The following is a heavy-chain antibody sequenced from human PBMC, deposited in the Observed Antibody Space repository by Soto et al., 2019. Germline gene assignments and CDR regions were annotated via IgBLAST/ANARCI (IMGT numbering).Heavy chain of an antibody. Sequence: PSETLSLTCTVSGVSISSYYWSWIRQPPGKGLEWIGYIYYSGSTNYNPSLKSRVTISVDTSKNQFSLKLSSVTAADTAVYYCARALITGPIDYWGQGTLVTVSS. J-gene: IGHJ4*02. CDR1: GVSISSYY. V-gene: IGHV4-59*01. D-gene: IGHD3-16*01. CDR3: ARALITGPIDY. CDR2: IYYSGST.